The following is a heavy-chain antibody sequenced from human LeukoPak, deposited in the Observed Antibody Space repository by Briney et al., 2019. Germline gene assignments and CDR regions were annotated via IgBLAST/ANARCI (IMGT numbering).Heavy chain of an antibody. CDR3: ARVRLPPYYYYYYYMDV. CDR1: GFTFSGYW. V-gene: IGHV3-74*01. Sequence: GGSLRLPCAASGFTFSGYWMHWVRQGPGKGLVWVSRIYSDGSRTTYADSVKGRFTISGDNAKNTLYLQMNSLRAEDTAVYYCARVRLPPYYYYYYYMDVWGKGTTVTVSS. D-gene: IGHD5-18*01. CDR2: IYSDGSRT. J-gene: IGHJ6*03.